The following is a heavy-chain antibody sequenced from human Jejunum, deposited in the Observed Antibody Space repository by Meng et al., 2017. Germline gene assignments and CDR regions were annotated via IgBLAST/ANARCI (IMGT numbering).Heavy chain of an antibody. Sequence: GESLKISCKGSGYTFTNYWIAWVRQMPGKGLEYMGIIHPGDSNIKYSPSFQGQVTMSADKSITTAYLQWSSLKASDTAMYYCARLGYCSGDTCYSYYTNWGQGTRVTGYS. CDR1: GYTFTNYW. D-gene: IGHD2-15*01. V-gene: IGHV5-51*01. CDR2: IHPGDSNI. J-gene: IGHJ4*02. CDR3: ARLGYCSGDTCYSYYTN.